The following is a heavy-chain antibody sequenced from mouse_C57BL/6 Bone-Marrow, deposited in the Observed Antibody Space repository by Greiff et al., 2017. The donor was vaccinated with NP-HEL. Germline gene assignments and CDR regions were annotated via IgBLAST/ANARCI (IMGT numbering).Heavy chain of an antibody. CDR3: ARYYYGSGYFDY. CDR2: FDPNSGGT. Sequence: VQLQQPGAELVKPGASVKLSCKASGYTFTNYWMHWVKQRPGRGLEWIGRFDPNSGGTKYNEKFKSKATLTVDKHSSTAYMKLSSLTSEDSAFYYCARYYYGSGYFDYWGQGTTLTVSS. V-gene: IGHV1-72*01. CDR1: GYTFTNYW. J-gene: IGHJ2*01. D-gene: IGHD1-1*01.